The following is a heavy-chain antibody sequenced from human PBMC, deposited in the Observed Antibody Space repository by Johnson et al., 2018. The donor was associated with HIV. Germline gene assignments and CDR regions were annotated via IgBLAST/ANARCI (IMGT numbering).Heavy chain of an antibody. CDR2: IGTAGDT. CDR3: ARGRVTGEDHAFDI. J-gene: IGHJ3*02. V-gene: IGHV3-13*01. CDR1: GFTFSSYD. Sequence: EVQLVESGGGVVQPEKSLRLSCAASGFTFSSYDMHWVRQATGKGLEWVSAIGTAGDTYYPGSVQGRSTISREKAKNTLYLQMNSLRAGDTAVYYCARGRVTGEDHAFDIWGQGTMVTVSS. D-gene: IGHD7-27*01.